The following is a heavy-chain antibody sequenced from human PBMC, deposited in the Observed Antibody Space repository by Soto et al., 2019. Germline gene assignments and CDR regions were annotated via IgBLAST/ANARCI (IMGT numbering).Heavy chain of an antibody. J-gene: IGHJ4*02. CDR1: GFTFNTHS. Sequence: GGSLRLSCAASGFTFNTHSMNWVRQAPGKGLEWVSSISSSSSYIYYTDSVKGRFTISRDNAKNLLYLQMNSLRAEDTAVYYCASLSRFALDYWGQGTLVT. V-gene: IGHV3-21*01. CDR3: ASLSRFALDY. CDR2: ISSSSSYI. D-gene: IGHD3-10*01.